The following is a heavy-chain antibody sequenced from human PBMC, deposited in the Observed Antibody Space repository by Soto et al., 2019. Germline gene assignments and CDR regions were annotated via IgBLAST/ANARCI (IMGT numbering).Heavy chain of an antibody. Sequence: QVQLQQWGAGLLKPSETLSLTCAVYGGSFSGYYWSWIRQPPGKGLEWIGEINHSGSTNYNPSLKSRVTISVDTSKNQFSLKLSSVTAADTAVYYCARMVVGCSTSCYEDIYYGMDVWGQGTTVTVSS. CDR3: ARMVVGCSTSCYEDIYYGMDV. D-gene: IGHD2-2*01. CDR1: GGSFSGYY. CDR2: INHSGST. J-gene: IGHJ6*02. V-gene: IGHV4-34*01.